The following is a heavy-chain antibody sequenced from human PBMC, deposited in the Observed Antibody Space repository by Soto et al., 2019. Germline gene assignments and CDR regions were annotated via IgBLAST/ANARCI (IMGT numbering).Heavy chain of an antibody. Sequence: QVQLVQSGAEVKKPGASVKVSCKASGYTFTSYDINWVRQATGQGLEWMGWMNPNSGNTGYAQKFQGRVTMTRNTSISTAYMELSSLRSEDTAVYYCARGLGQNTAMVTGHLDYYYMDVWGKGTTVTVSS. CDR1: GYTFTSYD. CDR3: ARGLGQNTAMVTGHLDYYYMDV. D-gene: IGHD5-18*01. CDR2: MNPNSGNT. J-gene: IGHJ6*03. V-gene: IGHV1-8*01.